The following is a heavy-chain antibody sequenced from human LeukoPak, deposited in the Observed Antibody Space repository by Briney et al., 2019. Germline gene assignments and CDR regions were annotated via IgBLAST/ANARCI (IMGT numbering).Heavy chain of an antibody. CDR2: IGGSGDKT. CDR1: GFTFNRNT. V-gene: IGHV3-23*01. D-gene: IGHD6-19*01. J-gene: IGHJ4*02. CDR3: VRRGDASSGWGDHDF. Sequence: GGSLRLSCAASGFTFNRNTISWVRQAPGKGLEWVSTIGGSGDKTLYADSVKGRFTISRDNSKNMVHLQMNSLTGEDTALYYCVRRGDASSGWGDHDFWGQGALATVSS.